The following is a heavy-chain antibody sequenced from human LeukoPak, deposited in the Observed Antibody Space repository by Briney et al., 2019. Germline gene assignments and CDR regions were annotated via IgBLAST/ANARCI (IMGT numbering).Heavy chain of an antibody. CDR1: GGSISGHY. J-gene: IGHJ4*02. CDR2: IYYSGST. V-gene: IGHV4-59*08. Sequence: SETLSLTCTVSGGSISGHYWSWIRQPPGKGLEWLGYIYYSGSTNYNPSLKSRVTISVDTSKNQFSLKLSSVTAADTAVYYCARRLDISGWVNYWGEGTVVTVSS. CDR3: ARRLDISGWVNY. D-gene: IGHD6-19*01.